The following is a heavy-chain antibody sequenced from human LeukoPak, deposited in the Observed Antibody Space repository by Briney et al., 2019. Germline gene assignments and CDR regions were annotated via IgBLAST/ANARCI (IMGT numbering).Heavy chain of an antibody. CDR1: GFTFSNYG. Sequence: PGGSLRLSCAASGFTFSNYGMHWVRQAPGKGLEWVAFTRFDGSIKYYADSVKGRFTISRDNSKNTLYLQMSSLRAEDTAGFYCAKDSIQGDTAFDYGGQGTPVTVSS. D-gene: IGHD5-18*01. V-gene: IGHV3-30*02. J-gene: IGHJ4*02. CDR2: TRFDGSIK. CDR3: AKDSIQGDTAFDY.